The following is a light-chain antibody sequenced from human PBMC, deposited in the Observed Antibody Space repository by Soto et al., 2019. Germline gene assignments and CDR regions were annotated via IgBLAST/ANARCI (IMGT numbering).Light chain of an antibody. CDR1: SSDIGGYDY. CDR3: SSFTSTTTLHV. CDR2: DVN. V-gene: IGLV2-14*03. J-gene: IGLJ1*01. Sequence: QSARTQPASVSGSPGQSITISCTGTSSDIGGYDYVSWYQQHPGKAPKLVIYDVNYRPSGLANRFSGSKSGNTASLTISGLQAEDEADYYCSSFTSTTTLHVFGTGTKLTVL.